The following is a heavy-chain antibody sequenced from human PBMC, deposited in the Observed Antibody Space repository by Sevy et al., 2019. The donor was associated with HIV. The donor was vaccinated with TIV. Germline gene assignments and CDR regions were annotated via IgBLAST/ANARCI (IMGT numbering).Heavy chain of an antibody. D-gene: IGHD1-26*01. CDR3: GHTGAYYFDY. Sequence: SETLLTCTVSGNSISNGYYWGWIRQSPGKGLEWIGNIYYSGNTYYNPSLKSRVTISLDTSKNQFSLKLSSVTAADTAVYYCGHTGAYYFDYWGQGTLVTVSS. J-gene: IGHJ4*02. CDR1: GNSISNGYY. CDR2: IYYSGNT. V-gene: IGHV4-38-2*02.